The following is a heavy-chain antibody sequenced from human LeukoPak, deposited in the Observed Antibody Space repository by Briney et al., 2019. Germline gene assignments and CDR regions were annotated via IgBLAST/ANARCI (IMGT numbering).Heavy chain of an antibody. Sequence: PGGSLRLSCAASGFTFSSYWMTWVRQAPGKGLEWLASIKQDASSRYYLDSLKGRFTISRDNAKSSLYLQLNTLRDEDTAVYYCATLSMARNFDYWGQGTLVTVSS. CDR3: ATLSMARNFDY. V-gene: IGHV3-7*03. D-gene: IGHD3-10*01. CDR1: GFTFSSYW. CDR2: IKQDASSR. J-gene: IGHJ4*02.